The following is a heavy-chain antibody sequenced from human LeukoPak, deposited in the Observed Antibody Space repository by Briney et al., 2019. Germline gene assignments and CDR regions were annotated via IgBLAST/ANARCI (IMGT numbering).Heavy chain of an antibody. CDR3: AKDRGDTSSPPFDY. J-gene: IGHJ4*02. CDR2: ISGSGGST. D-gene: IGHD2-2*01. Sequence: GASLRLSCAASGFTFTSYAMSWVRQAPGKGLEWVSAISGSGGSTYYTDSVKGRFTISRDNSKNTLYLQMNSLRAEDTALYYCAKDRGDTSSPPFDYWGQGTLVTISS. V-gene: IGHV3-23*01. CDR1: GFTFTSYA.